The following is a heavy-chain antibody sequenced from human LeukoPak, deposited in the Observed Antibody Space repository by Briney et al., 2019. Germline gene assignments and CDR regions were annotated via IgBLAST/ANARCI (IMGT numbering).Heavy chain of an antibody. Sequence: SETLSLTCTVSGGSISTYSWTWIRQPPGKGLEWVGNIYYSGSTNYNPSLKSRVTISVDKSKNQFSLKLSSVTAADTAVYYCASSDTFGGVIVTNYFDHWGQGTLVTVSS. J-gene: IGHJ4*02. D-gene: IGHD3-16*02. CDR2: IYYSGST. CDR3: ASSDTFGGVIVTNYFDH. V-gene: IGHV4-59*12. CDR1: GGSISTYS.